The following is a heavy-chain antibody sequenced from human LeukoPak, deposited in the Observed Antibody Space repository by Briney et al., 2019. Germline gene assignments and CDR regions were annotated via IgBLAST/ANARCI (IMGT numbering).Heavy chain of an antibody. CDR2: ISAYNGNT. V-gene: IGHV1-18*01. CDR3: ARGGSRSRRGDDAFDI. CDR1: GYTFTNYA. D-gene: IGHD3-10*01. Sequence: ASVKVSCKASGYTFTNYAMNWVRQAPGQGLEWMGWISAYNGNTELAQKFQGRVTLATDASTSTAYVELRSLTSDDTAVYFCARGGSRSRRGDDAFDIWGQGKMVTVSS. J-gene: IGHJ3*02.